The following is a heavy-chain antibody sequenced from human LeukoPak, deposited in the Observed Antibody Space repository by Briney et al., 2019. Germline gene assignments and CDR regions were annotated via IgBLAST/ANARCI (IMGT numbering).Heavy chain of an antibody. CDR1: GGSISSYY. Sequence: SETLSLTCTVSGGSISSYYWSWIRQPPGKGLEWIGYIYYSGSTNYNPSLKSRVTISVDTSKNQFSLKLSSVTAADTAVYYCARVTLTGTFATFDYWGQGTLVTVSS. J-gene: IGHJ4*02. D-gene: IGHD1-7*01. V-gene: IGHV4-59*01. CDR2: IYYSGST. CDR3: ARVTLTGTFATFDY.